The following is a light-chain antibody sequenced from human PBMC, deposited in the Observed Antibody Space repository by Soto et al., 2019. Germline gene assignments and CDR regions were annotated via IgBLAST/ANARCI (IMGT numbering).Light chain of an antibody. CDR1: QSVSSN. CDR3: QQYNNWPLT. CDR2: DAS. J-gene: IGKJ4*01. Sequence: EIVMTQSPATLSVSPGERATLSCRASQSVSSNLAWYQQKPGQAPRLLIYDASTSATGISARFSGSGSGTEFTLTISSLQSEDFAVYYCQQYNNWPLTFGGGTKVEIK. V-gene: IGKV3-15*01.